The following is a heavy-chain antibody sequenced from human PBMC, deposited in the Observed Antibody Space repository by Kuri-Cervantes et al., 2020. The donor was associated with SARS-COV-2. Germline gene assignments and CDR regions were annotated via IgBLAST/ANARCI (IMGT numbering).Heavy chain of an antibody. Sequence: GESLKISCAASGFTFSDYYMSWIRQAPGKGLEWVSYISSSGSTIYYADSVEGRFTISRDNAKNSLYLQMNSLRAEDTAVYYCARCPSSSWYSDAFDIWGQGTMVTVSS. J-gene: IGHJ3*02. CDR2: ISSSGSTI. CDR3: ARCPSSSWYSDAFDI. V-gene: IGHV3-11*04. CDR1: GFTFSDYY. D-gene: IGHD6-13*01.